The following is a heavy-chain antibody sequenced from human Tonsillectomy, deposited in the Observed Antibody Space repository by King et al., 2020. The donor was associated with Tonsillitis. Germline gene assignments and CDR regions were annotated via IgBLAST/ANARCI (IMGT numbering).Heavy chain of an antibody. CDR3: ARAGAAAGGGDAFDI. J-gene: IGHJ3*02. Sequence: VQLVESGAEVKKPGASVKVSCKASGYTFTSYYMHWVRQAPGQGLEWMGIINPSGGSTSYAQKFQGRVTMTRDTSTSTVYMELSSLRSEDTAVYYCARAGAAAGGGDAFDIWGQGTMVTRSS. CDR2: INPSGGST. D-gene: IGHD6-13*01. V-gene: IGHV1-46*01. CDR1: GYTFTSYY.